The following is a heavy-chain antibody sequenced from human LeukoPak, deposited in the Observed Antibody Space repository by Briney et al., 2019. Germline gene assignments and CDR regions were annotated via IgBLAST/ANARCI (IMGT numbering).Heavy chain of an antibody. V-gene: IGHV4-30-2*01. CDR3: ARAGGNYNNWFDP. D-gene: IGHD4-11*01. J-gene: IGHJ5*02. CDR1: GGSISSGDSY. CDR2: IYHSGST. Sequence: SETLSLTCTVSGGSISSGDSYWNWIRQPPGKGLEWIGYIYHSGSTYYNPSLKSRVTISVDRSKNQFSLKLSSVTAADTAVYYCARAGGNYNNWFDPWGQGTLVTVSS.